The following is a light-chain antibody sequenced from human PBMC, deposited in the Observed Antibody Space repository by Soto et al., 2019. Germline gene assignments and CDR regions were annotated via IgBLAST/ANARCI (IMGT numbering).Light chain of an antibody. CDR2: GHI. J-gene: IGLJ2*01. V-gene: IGLV1-40*01. Sequence: QSVLTQPPSVSGAPGQRVTISCTGSSSNIGAGYDVHWYQQLPGSAPKLLIYGHINRPSGVPDRFSGSKSGTSASLAITGLQAEDEADYYCQSYDSSLSGSPVVFGGGTKVTVL. CDR1: SSNIGAGYD. CDR3: QSYDSSLSGSPVV.